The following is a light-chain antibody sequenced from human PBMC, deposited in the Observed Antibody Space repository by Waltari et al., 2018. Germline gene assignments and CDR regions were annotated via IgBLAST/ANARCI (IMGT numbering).Light chain of an antibody. CDR2: DVN. Sequence: QSALTQPASVSGSPGQSITISCTGTSSDVGGYNFFSWYQQHPGKYPNLIIYDVNNRPSGVSNHYSCSKDGHTASRTISGLQARDEADDYCSSYTRHETGIFGGGTKLTVL. CDR1: SSDVGGYNF. V-gene: IGLV2-14*03. CDR3: SSYTRHETGI. J-gene: IGLJ2*01.